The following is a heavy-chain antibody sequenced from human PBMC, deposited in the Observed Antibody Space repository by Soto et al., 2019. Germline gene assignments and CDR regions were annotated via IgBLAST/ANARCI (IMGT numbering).Heavy chain of an antibody. Sequence: QVQLVQSGAEVKKPGSSVEVSCKASGGTFSSYGISWARQAPGQGLEWMGGIIPTFGITKYAPKFQDRLTITADESTSTAYMELSSLRSDDTALYYCARDFTPGVVAPYYGMDVWGQGTTVTVSS. V-gene: IGHV1-69*01. J-gene: IGHJ6*02. CDR1: GGTFSSYG. CDR3: ARDFTPGVVAPYYGMDV. CDR2: IIPTFGIT. D-gene: IGHD5-12*01.